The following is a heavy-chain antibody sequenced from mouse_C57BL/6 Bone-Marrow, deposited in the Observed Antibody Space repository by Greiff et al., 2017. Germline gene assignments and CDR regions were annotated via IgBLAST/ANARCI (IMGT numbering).Heavy chain of an antibody. CDR1: GYTFTSYW. Sequence: QVQLQQPGAELVKPGASVKMSCKASGYTFTSYWITWVKQRPGQGLEWIGDIYPGSGSTNYNEKFKSKATLSVDTSSSTAYMQLSSLTSEDSAVYYCAREDWGFYYAMDYWGQGTSVTVSS. CDR2: IYPGSGST. V-gene: IGHV1-55*01. D-gene: IGHD4-1*01. CDR3: AREDWGFYYAMDY. J-gene: IGHJ4*01.